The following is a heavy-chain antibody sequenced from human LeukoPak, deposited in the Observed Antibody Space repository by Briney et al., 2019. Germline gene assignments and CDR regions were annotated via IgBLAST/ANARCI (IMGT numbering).Heavy chain of an antibody. V-gene: IGHV4-34*01. CDR1: GGSFSGYY. CDR2: INHSGST. J-gene: IGHJ6*02. CDR3: ARWMERASYYYYGMDV. D-gene: IGHD1-26*01. Sequence: SETLSLTCAVYGGSFSGYYWSWIRQPPGKGLEWIGEINHSGSTNYNPSLKSRVTISVDTSKNQFSLKLSSVTAADTAVYYCARWMERASYYYYGMDVWGQGTTVTVSS.